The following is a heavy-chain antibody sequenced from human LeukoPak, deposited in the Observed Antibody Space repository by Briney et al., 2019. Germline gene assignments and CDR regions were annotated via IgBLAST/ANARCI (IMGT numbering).Heavy chain of an antibody. CDR1: GFTFSSYW. J-gene: IGHJ4*02. Sequence: PGGSLRLSCAASGFTFSSYWMSWVRQAPGKGLEWVANIKQDGSEKYYVDSVKGRFTISRDNAKNLLYLQMNSLRAEDTAVYYCASLPDYGSGSPYFDYWGQGTLVTVSS. D-gene: IGHD3-10*01. CDR3: ASLPDYGSGSPYFDY. CDR2: IKQDGSEK. V-gene: IGHV3-7*01.